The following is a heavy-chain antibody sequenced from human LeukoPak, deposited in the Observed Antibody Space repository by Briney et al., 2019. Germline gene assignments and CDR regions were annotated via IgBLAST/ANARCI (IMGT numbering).Heavy chain of an antibody. CDR2: IYYSGST. CDR1: GGSISSSSYY. CDR3: ARYSGSSYDAFDI. D-gene: IGHD1-26*01. J-gene: IGHJ3*02. Sequence: PSETLSLTCSVSGGSISSSSYYWGWIRQPPGKGLEWIGSIYYSGSTYYNPSLKSRVTISVDTSKNQFSLKLSSVTAADTAVYYCARYSGSSYDAFDIWGQGTMVTVSS. V-gene: IGHV4-39*07.